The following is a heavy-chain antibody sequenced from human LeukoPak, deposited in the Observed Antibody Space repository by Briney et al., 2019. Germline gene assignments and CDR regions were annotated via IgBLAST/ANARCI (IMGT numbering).Heavy chain of an antibody. CDR3: ARAGSSSWYFYYNYYMDV. V-gene: IGHV3-30*01. J-gene: IGHJ6*03. CDR1: GFTFSSYA. CDR2: ISYDGSNK. Sequence: GGSLRLSCAASGFTFSSYAMHWVRQAPGKGLEWVAVISYDGSNKYYADSVKGRFTISRDNSKNTLYLRMNSLRAEDTAVYYCARAGSSSWYFYYNYYMDVWGKGTTVTVSS. D-gene: IGHD6-13*01.